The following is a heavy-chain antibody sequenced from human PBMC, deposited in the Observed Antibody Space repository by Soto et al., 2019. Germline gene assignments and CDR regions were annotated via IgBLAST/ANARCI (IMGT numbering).Heavy chain of an antibody. Sequence: PSETLSLTCTVSGGSISSSSYYWGWIRQPPGKGLEWIGSIYYSGSTYYNPSLKSRVTISVDTSKNQFSLKLSSVTAADTAVYYCARHEPSSGWRGAFDIWGPGTMLTV. CDR1: GGSISSSSYY. V-gene: IGHV4-39*01. CDR3: ARHEPSSGWRGAFDI. CDR2: IYYSGST. J-gene: IGHJ3*02. D-gene: IGHD6-19*01.